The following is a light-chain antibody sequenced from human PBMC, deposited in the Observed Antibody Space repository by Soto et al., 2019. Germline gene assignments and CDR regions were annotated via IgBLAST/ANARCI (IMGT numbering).Light chain of an antibody. J-gene: IGKJ1*01. CDR3: QQHNNWPPMA. V-gene: IGKV3-15*01. Sequence: EIVMTQSPATLSVSPGERATLSCRASQSVSSNLAWYQQKPGQAPRLLIYGASTRATGIPARFSGSGSGTEFTLTISSLQSEDFAVYYCQQHNNWPPMAFGQGTKVEI. CDR2: GAS. CDR1: QSVSSN.